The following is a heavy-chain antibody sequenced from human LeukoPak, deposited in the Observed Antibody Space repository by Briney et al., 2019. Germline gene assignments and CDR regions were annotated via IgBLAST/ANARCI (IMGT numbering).Heavy chain of an antibody. CDR2: INSDGSST. Sequence: GGSLRLSXAASGFTFSNYWMHWVRQAPGKGLVWVSRINSDGSSTSYADSVTGRFTISRDNAKNTLYLQMNSMRAEDTAVYYWARGEGPGDYWGQGTLVTVSS. CDR1: GFTFSNYW. CDR3: ARGEGPGDY. D-gene: IGHD1-14*01. V-gene: IGHV3-74*01. J-gene: IGHJ4*02.